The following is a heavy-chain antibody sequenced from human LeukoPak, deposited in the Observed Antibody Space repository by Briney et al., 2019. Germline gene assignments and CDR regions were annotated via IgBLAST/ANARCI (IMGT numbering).Heavy chain of an antibody. CDR3: ARDRLSKYYYDSSPIDY. CDR2: IYYSGST. V-gene: IGHV4-59*12. CDR1: GGSISSYY. Sequence: SETLSLTCTVSGGSISSYYWSWIRQPPGKGLEWIGYIYYSGSTNYNPSLKSRVTISVDTSKNQFSLKLSSVTAADTAVYYCARDRLSKYYYDSSPIDYWGQGTLVTVSS. J-gene: IGHJ4*02. D-gene: IGHD3-22*01.